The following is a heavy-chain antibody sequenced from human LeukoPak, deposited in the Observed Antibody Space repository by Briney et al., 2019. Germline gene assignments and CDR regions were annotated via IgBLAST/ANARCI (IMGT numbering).Heavy chain of an antibody. CDR1: GFTFDDYA. CDR3: AKDMQWELLVVGAFDI. J-gene: IGHJ3*02. D-gene: IGHD1-26*01. CDR2: ISWNSGSI. V-gene: IGHV3-9*03. Sequence: GGSLRLSCAASGFTFDDYAMHWVRQAPGKGLEWVSGISWNSGSIGYADSVKDRFTISRDNAKNSLYLQMNSLRAEDMALYYCAKDMQWELLVVGAFDIWGQGTMVTVSS.